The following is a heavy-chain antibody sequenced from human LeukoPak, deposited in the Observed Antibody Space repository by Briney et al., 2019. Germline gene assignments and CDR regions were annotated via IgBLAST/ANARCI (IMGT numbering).Heavy chain of an antibody. CDR2: IAHDGSNK. V-gene: IGHV3-30*03. J-gene: IGHJ4*02. D-gene: IGHD1-7*01. Sequence: GGSLRLSCAASGFSFSNYVMQWVRQVPGKGLEWVALIAHDGSNKYYADSVKGRFTISRDNSRSILYLQMDSLRPEDTAVYSCARSFFQWNYGSCLDSWGQGTLVTVSS. CDR3: ARSFFQWNYGSCLDS. CDR1: GFSFSNYV.